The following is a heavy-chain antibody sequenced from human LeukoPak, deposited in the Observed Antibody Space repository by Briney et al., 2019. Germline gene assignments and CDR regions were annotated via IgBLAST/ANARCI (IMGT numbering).Heavy chain of an antibody. CDR1: GYTFTSYG. CDR3: ARELAIFGVVKGFDP. J-gene: IGHJ5*02. V-gene: IGHV1-18*01. Sequence: ASVKVSCKASGYTFTSYGISWVRQAPGQGLEWMGWISAYNGNTNYAQKLQGRVTMTTDTSTSTAYMELRSLRSDDTAVYYCARELAIFGVVKGFDPWGQGTLVTVSS. D-gene: IGHD3-3*01. CDR2: ISAYNGNT.